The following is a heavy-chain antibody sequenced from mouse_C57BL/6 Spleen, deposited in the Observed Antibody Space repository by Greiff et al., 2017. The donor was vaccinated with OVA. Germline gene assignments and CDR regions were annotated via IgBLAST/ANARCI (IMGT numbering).Heavy chain of an antibody. CDR2: INPNNGGT. J-gene: IGHJ2*01. Sequence: EVQLQESGPELVKPGASVKMSCKASGYTFTDYNMHWVKQSHGKSLEWIGYINPNNGGTSYNQKFKGKATLTVNKSSSTAYMELRSLTSEDSAVYYCARGYYDNYVHYWGQGTTLTVSS. CDR1: GYTFTDYN. CDR3: ARGYYDNYVHY. D-gene: IGHD2-1*01. V-gene: IGHV1-22*01.